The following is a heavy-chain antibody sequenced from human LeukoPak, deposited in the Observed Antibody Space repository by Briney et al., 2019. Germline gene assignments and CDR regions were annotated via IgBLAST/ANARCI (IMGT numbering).Heavy chain of an antibody. CDR1: GGSISSYY. J-gene: IGHJ3*02. Sequence: SETLSLTCTVSGGSISSYYWSWIRQPPGKGPEWNGYIHYSGSTNYNPSLKSRVTMSVDTSKNQFSLKLSSVTAADTAVYYCERDGAARRFDTVDIWGKGKMVTVSS. D-gene: IGHD6-6*01. CDR2: IHYSGST. V-gene: IGHV4-59*12. CDR3: ERDGAARRFDTVDI.